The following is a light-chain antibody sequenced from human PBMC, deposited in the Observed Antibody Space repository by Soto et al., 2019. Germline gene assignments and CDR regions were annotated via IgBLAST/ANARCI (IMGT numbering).Light chain of an antibody. V-gene: IGKV1-39*01. Sequence: DIPMTQSPSSLSASVGDRVTITCRASQSISSSLNWYQQKPGKAPKLLIYAASSLQSGVRSRFSGSGSGTDFTLTISSLQPEDFATYYWQQSYSTPLTFGGGTEVEIK. CDR2: AAS. CDR3: QQSYSTPLT. J-gene: IGKJ4*01. CDR1: QSISSS.